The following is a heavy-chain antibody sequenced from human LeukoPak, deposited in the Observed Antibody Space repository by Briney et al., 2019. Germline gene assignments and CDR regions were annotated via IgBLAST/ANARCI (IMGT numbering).Heavy chain of an antibody. Sequence: PGGSLRLSCAASGFTFSTYTMNWVRQAPGKGLEWVSSISSSSSYIYYADSVKGRFTISRDNAKNSLYLQMNSLRAEDTAVYYCARDARDLYSSGWYDWGQGTLVTVSS. CDR3: ARDARDLYSSGWYD. J-gene: IGHJ4*02. D-gene: IGHD6-19*01. CDR1: GFTFSTYT. CDR2: ISSSSSYI. V-gene: IGHV3-21*01.